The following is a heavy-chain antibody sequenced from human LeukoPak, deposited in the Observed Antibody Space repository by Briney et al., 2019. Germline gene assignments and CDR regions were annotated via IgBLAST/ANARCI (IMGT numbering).Heavy chain of an antibody. V-gene: IGHV4-61*02. J-gene: IGHJ4*02. CDR3: ARDLKSGYDGGDY. D-gene: IGHD5-12*01. CDR2: IETSGTT. CDR1: GGSISSGRYY. Sequence: SQTLSLTCTVSGGSISSGRYYWSWIRQPAGKGLEWVGRIETSGTTKYNPSLNSRATISVDTSKNQFSLKLSSVTAADTAVYYCARDLKSGYDGGDYWGQGTLVTVSS.